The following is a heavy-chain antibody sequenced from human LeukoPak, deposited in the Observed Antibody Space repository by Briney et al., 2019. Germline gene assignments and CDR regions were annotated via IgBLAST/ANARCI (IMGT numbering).Heavy chain of an antibody. CDR3: ASEMIEMATIRCY. Sequence: PSETLSLTCAVYGGSFSGYYWSWIRQPPGKGLEWIGEINHSGSTNYNPSLKSRVTISVDTSKNQFSLKLSSVTAADTAVYYCASEMIEMATIRCYWGQGTLVTVSS. J-gene: IGHJ4*02. CDR2: INHSGST. V-gene: IGHV4-34*01. CDR1: GGSFSGYY. D-gene: IGHD5-24*01.